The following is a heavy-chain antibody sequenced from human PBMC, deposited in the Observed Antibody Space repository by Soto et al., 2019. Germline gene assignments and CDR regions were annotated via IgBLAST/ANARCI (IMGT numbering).Heavy chain of an antibody. CDR2: IIPIFGTA. D-gene: IGHD2-15*01. CDR3: ARDRPALLLTYYGMDV. Sequence: QMQLVQSGAEVKKPGSSVKVSCKASGGTFSSYAISWVRQAPGQGLEWMGGIIPIFGTANYAQKFQGRVTITADESTSTAYMELSSLRSEDTAVYYCARDRPALLLTYYGMDVWGQGTTVTVSS. CDR1: GGTFSSYA. J-gene: IGHJ6*02. V-gene: IGHV1-69*01.